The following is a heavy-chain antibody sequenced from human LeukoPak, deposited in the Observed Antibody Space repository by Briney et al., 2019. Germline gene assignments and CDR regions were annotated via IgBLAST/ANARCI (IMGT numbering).Heavy chain of an antibody. J-gene: IGHJ4*02. Sequence: GRSLRLSCAASGFTFRSYGMHWVRQAPGKGLEWVAVISYDGSNKHYVDSVKGRFSISRDNSKNTVYLQMNSLRAEDTAVYYCANGYSGYNSGYWGQGTLVTVSS. CDR2: ISYDGSNK. CDR1: GFTFRSYG. D-gene: IGHD5-12*01. V-gene: IGHV3-30*18. CDR3: ANGYSGYNSGY.